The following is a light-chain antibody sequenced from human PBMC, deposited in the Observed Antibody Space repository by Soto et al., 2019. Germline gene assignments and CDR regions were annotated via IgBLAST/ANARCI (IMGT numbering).Light chain of an antibody. J-gene: IGKJ4*01. CDR2: GAS. CDR3: QQYNNWPMLT. CDR1: QSVNNN. V-gene: IGKV3-15*01. Sequence: EIIVTQSPATLSVSPGERATLSCRASQSVNNNLAWYQQKPGQAPRLLIYGASTRATGIPARFGGSGYGTEVPPTISSLQSEDVAIYYCQQYNNWPMLTFGGGTKVEIK.